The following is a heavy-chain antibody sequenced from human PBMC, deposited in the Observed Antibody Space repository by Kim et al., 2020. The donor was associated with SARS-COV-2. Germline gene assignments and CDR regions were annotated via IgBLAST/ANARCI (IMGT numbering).Heavy chain of an antibody. D-gene: IGHD2-2*01. Sequence: GGSLRLSCAASGFTFSSYAMSWVRPAPGKGLEWVSTISGSAGSTYYADSVKGRFTISRDNSKNTLYLQMNSLRAEDTAVYYCARLVVPAGGGDYFYYYMDVWGKGTTVTVSS. CDR1: GFTFSSYA. J-gene: IGHJ6*03. V-gene: IGHV3-23*01. CDR2: ISGSAGST. CDR3: ARLVVPAGGGDYFYYYMDV.